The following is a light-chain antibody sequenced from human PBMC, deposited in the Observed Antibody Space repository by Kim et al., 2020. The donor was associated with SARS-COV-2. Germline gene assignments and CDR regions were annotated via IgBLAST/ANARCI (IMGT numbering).Light chain of an antibody. CDR2: RIN. V-gene: IGLV10-54*04. J-gene: IGLJ3*02. CDR1: NNNVGDQG. CDR3: SAWDSSLSASV. Sequence: LTQPPSVSKGLRQTATLTCTGNNNNVGDQGAAWLQQHQGHPPKLLSYRINKRPSGISERFSASRSGNTASLTITGLQPEDEADYFCSAWDSSLSASVFGGGTQLTVL.